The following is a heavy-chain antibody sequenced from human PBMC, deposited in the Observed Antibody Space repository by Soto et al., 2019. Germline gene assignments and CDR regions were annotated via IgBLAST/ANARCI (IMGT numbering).Heavy chain of an antibody. J-gene: IGHJ4*02. V-gene: IGHV4-59*08. Sequence: PSETLSLTCTVSGGSISSYYWSWIRQPPGKGLEWIGYIYYSGSTNYNPSLKSRVTISVDTSKNQFSLKLSSVTAADTAVYYCARHRYCGGDCYFYFDYWGQGTLVTVSS. D-gene: IGHD2-21*01. CDR3: ARHRYCGGDCYFYFDY. CDR1: GGSISSYY. CDR2: IYYSGST.